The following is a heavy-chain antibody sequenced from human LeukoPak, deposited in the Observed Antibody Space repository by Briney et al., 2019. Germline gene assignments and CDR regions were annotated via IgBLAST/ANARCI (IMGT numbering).Heavy chain of an antibody. CDR2: IYYSGST. V-gene: IGHV4-31*03. Sequence: PSETLSLTCTVSGGPMSSGGYYWSWIRQHPGKGLEWIGYIYYSGSTYYNPSLKSRVTISVDTSKNQFSLKLSSVTAADTAVYYCARGRFYYDILTGYHDYWGQGTLVTVSS. CDR3: ARGRFYYDILTGYHDY. CDR1: GGPMSSGGYY. D-gene: IGHD3-9*01. J-gene: IGHJ4*02.